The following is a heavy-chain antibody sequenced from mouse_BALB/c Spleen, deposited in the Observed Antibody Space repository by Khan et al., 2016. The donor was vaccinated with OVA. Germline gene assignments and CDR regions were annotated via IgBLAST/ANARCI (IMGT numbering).Heavy chain of an antibody. V-gene: IGHV5-6-5*01. Sequence: EVELVESGGGLVKPGGSLKLSCAASGFTFSSYAMSWVRQTPEKRLEWVASISRGGSTYYPDSVKGRFTISRDDARYTLYLQMSSRRSEDTAMYYYARGDYYDIYYDYLYFDVWGAGTTVTVSS. CDR3: ARGDYYDIYYDYLYFDV. CDR1: GFTFSSYA. J-gene: IGHJ1*01. D-gene: IGHD2-12*01. CDR2: ISRGGST.